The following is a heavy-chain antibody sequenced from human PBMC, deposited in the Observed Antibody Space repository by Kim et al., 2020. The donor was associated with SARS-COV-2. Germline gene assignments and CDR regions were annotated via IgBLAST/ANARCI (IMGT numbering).Heavy chain of an antibody. V-gene: IGHV3-33*06. D-gene: IGHD1-26*01. CDR1: GFTFSNFG. Sequence: GGSLRLSCAASGFTFSNFGLHWVRQAPDKGLEWVALIWNDGSNKWFAESVKGRFTISRDNSKNTLYLQTNSLRAEDTAVYYCAKVSRGSYSGGMDVGGQGTTVTVSS. CDR2: IWNDGSNK. J-gene: IGHJ6*02. CDR3: AKVSRGSYSGGMDV.